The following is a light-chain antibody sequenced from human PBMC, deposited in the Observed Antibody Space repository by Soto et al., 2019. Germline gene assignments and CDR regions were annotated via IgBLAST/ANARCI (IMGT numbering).Light chain of an antibody. CDR3: QKYGNSPRT. V-gene: IGKV3-20*01. CDR1: QSISTSQ. J-gene: IGKJ1*01. CDR2: GAS. Sequence: EIVLTQSPGTLSLSPGERATLSCRASQSISTSQLAWYQQRPGQAPRLLIYGASSRATGIPDRFSGSGSGTDVTLPISRLEPEDFAIYYCQKYGNSPRTFGQGTKVEV.